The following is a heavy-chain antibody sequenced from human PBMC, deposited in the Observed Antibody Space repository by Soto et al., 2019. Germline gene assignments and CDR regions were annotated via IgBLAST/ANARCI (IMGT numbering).Heavy chain of an antibody. J-gene: IGHJ6*03. V-gene: IGHV1-18*01. D-gene: IGHD3-3*01. CDR2: ISAYNGNT. Sequence: ASVKVSCKASGYTFTSYGISWVRQAPGQGLEWMGWISAYNGNTNYAQKLQGRVTMTTDTSTSTAYMELRSLRSDDTAVYYCARLVVLRCLEEVMGGYYYMDVWGKGTKVTVSS. CDR1: GYTFTSYG. CDR3: ARLVVLRCLEEVMGGYYYMDV.